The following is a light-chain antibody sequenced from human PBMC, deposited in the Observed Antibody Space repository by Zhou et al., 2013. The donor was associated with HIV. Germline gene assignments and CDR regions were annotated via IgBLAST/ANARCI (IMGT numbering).Light chain of an antibody. Sequence: EIVMTQSPVTLSVSPGERATLSCRASQSLSNNLAWYQQKPGQAPRLLIYGASTRATGIPARFSGSGSGTEYTLTISSLQSEDFAVYYCQQYNNWPPTWTFGQGTKVEIK. CDR2: GAS. CDR3: QQYNNWPPTWT. J-gene: IGKJ1*01. CDR1: QSLSNN. V-gene: IGKV3-15*01.